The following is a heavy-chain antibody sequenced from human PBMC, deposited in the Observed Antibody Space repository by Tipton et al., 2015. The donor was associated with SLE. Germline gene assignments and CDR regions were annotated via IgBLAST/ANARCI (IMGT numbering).Heavy chain of an antibody. J-gene: IGHJ6*03. CDR1: GGSISSGSYY. Sequence: LSLTCTVSGGSISSGSYYWSWVRQAPGKGLEWVSYISSSGSTIYYADSVKGRFTTSRDNAKNSLYLQMNSPRAEDTAVYYCARVGAGTDYYYYYMDVWGKGTTVTVSS. V-gene: IGHV3-48*03. D-gene: IGHD6-19*01. CDR3: ARVGAGTDYYYYYMDV. CDR2: ISSSGSTI.